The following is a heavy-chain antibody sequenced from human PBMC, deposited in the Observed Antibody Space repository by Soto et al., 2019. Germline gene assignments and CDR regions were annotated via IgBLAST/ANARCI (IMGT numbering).Heavy chain of an antibody. V-gene: IGHV1-69*01. D-gene: IGHD2-2*01. CDR2: IMPTLSST. CDR1: GGTFSSSA. J-gene: IGHJ4*02. CDR3: ARGTSDVVLVPGAMKEGFAS. Sequence: QVRLVQSGAEVKQPGSSVKVSCKTSGGTFSSSAISWVRQAPGQGLQWMGGIMPTLSSTHYSQRFQGRISITADESTNTAFLELSSLRSEDTATYYCARGTSDVVLVPGAMKEGFASWCQGTLVTVSS.